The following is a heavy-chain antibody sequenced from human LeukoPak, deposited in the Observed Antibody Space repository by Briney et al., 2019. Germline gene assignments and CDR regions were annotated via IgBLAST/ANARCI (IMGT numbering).Heavy chain of an antibody. J-gene: IGHJ6*02. Sequence: ASVKVSCKASEYTFTGYYLHWVRQAPGQGLEWMGGINPGIVGTDYAQKFQDMVTMTRDMYISTAYMELSSLRYDDTAVYYCARGGFVVAPPLAVWGQGTTVTVSS. D-gene: IGHD3-3*01. V-gene: IGHV1-2*02. CDR3: ARGGFVVAPPLAV. CDR1: EYTFTGYY. CDR2: INPGIVGT.